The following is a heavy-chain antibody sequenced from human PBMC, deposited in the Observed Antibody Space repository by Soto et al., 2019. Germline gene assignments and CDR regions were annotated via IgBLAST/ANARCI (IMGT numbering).Heavy chain of an antibody. CDR3: ARARLGAMVRGVIGY. V-gene: IGHV4-34*01. Sequence: QVQLQQWGAGLLKPSETLSLTCAVYGGSFSGYYWSWIRQPPGKGLEWIGEISHSGSTNYNPSLKSRVTIPVDTSKNQFSLKLSSVTAADTAVYYCARARLGAMVRGVIGYWGQGTLVTVSS. D-gene: IGHD3-10*01. J-gene: IGHJ4*02. CDR2: ISHSGST. CDR1: GGSFSGYY.